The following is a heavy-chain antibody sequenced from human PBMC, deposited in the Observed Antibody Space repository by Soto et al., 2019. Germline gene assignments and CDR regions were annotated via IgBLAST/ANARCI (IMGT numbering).Heavy chain of an antibody. J-gene: IGHJ5*02. Sequence: GGSLRLSCEASGFTFSNYWMHWVRQAPGKGLLWVSRINSDGSSTSYADSVKDRFTISRDNAKNTLFLQMNSLRAEDTALYYCATGTNWFDPWGQGTLVTVSS. V-gene: IGHV3-74*01. CDR1: GFTFSNYW. CDR3: ATGTNWFDP. CDR2: INSDGSST.